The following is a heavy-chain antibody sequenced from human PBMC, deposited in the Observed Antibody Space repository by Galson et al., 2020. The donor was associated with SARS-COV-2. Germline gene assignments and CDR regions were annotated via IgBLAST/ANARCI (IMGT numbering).Heavy chain of an antibody. D-gene: IGHD3-3*01. J-gene: IGHJ6*02. Sequence: GGSLRLSCAASGFTFSSYSINWVSQAPGKGLEWVSYISSSSSTKYYADSVKGRLTISRDNAKNSLYLQMNSLRDEDTALYYCARDLSSITIFGVGRYGMDVWGQGTTVTVSS. CDR3: ARDLSSITIFGVGRYGMDV. CDR1: GFTFSSYS. V-gene: IGHV3-48*02. CDR2: ISSSSSTK.